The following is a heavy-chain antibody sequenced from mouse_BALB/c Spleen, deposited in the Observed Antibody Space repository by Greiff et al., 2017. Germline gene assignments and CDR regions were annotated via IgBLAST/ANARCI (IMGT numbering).Heavy chain of an antibody. J-gene: IGHJ4*01. D-gene: IGHD3-2*01. CDR2: ISSGGSYT. Sequence: EVKVVESGGGLVKPGGSLKLSCAASGFTFSSYTMSWVRQTPEKRLEWVATISSGGSYTYYPDSVKGRFTISRDNAKNTLYLQMSSLKSEDTAMYYCTRDRGDSSGPPYAMDYWGQGTSVTVSS. CDR3: TRDRGDSSGPPYAMDY. V-gene: IGHV5-6-4*01. CDR1: GFTFSSYT.